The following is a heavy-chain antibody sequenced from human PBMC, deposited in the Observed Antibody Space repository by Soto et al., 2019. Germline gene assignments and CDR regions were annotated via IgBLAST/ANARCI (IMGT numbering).Heavy chain of an antibody. V-gene: IGHV3-30-3*01. J-gene: IGHJ4*02. CDR2: ISYDGSNK. D-gene: IGHD1-26*01. Sequence: QVQLVESGGGVVQPGRSLRLSCAASGFTFSSYAMHWVRQAPGKGLEWVAVISYDGSNKYYADSVKGRFTISRDNSKNTLYLQMNSLRAEDTAVYYCARDRAKWELLSLDYWGQGTLVTVSS. CDR1: GFTFSSYA. CDR3: ARDRAKWELLSLDY.